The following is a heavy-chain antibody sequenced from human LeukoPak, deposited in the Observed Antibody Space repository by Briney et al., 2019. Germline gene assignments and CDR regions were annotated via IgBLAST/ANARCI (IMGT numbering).Heavy chain of an antibody. D-gene: IGHD6-19*01. J-gene: IGHJ4*02. Sequence: SETLSLTCTASGGSISSYCWSWIRQPPGKGLEWIGYIYCSGSTNYNPSLKSRVTISVDTSKNQFPLKLSSVTAADTAVYYCARVRIAVAGLIFDYWGQGTLVTVSS. V-gene: IGHV4-59*01. CDR3: ARVRIAVAGLIFDY. CDR1: GGSISSYC. CDR2: IYCSGST.